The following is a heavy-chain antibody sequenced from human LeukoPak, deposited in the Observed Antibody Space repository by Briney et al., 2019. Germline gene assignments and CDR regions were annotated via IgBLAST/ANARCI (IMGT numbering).Heavy chain of an antibody. CDR1: GGSISSSSYY. D-gene: IGHD3-3*01. J-gene: IGHJ5*02. CDR2: IYYSGST. CDR3: ARSGAYDFWSGYYTGWFDP. Sequence: SETLSLTCTVSGGSISSSSYYWGWLRQPPGKGLEWIVSIYYSGSTYYNPSLKSRVTISVDTSKNQFSLKLSSVAAADTAVYYCARSGAYDFWSGYYTGWFDPWGQGTLVTVSS. V-gene: IGHV4-39*07.